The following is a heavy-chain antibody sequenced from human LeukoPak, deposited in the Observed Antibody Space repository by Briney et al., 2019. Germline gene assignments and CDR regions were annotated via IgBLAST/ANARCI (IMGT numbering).Heavy chain of an antibody. Sequence: GGSLRLSCAASGFTFSSYWMHWVRQAPGKGLVWVSRINRDGSSTSYADSVKGRFTISRDNAKNTLYLQMNSLRAEDTAVYYCARDPGSSGWYGLGHWGQGTLVTVSS. V-gene: IGHV3-74*01. CDR2: INRDGSST. CDR1: GFTFSSYW. J-gene: IGHJ4*02. D-gene: IGHD6-19*01. CDR3: ARDPGSSGWYGLGH.